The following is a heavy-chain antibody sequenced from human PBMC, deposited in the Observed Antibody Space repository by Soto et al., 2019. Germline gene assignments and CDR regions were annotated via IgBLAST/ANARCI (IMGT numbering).Heavy chain of an antibody. CDR1: ASSNTIYG. Sequence: GASVEVSCKASASSNTIYGINWVRQAPGQGLEWMGWISAYNGKAHYAQKIQDRLTVTTDTSTSTAYMELRSLRSDDTAVYYCTSLRSEDYYYYYMDVWGKGTTVTVSS. CDR3: TSLRSEDYYYYYMDV. V-gene: IGHV1-18*01. CDR2: ISAYNGKA. J-gene: IGHJ6*03.